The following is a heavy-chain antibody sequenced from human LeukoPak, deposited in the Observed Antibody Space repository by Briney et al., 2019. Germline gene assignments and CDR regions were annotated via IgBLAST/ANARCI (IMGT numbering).Heavy chain of an antibody. Sequence: SVKVSCKASGGTFSSYAISWVRQAPGQGLEWMGGIIPIFGTANYAQKFQGRVTITADESTSTAYMELSSLRSEDTAVYYCARGRITIFGVVIIPYYYMDVWRKGTTVTVSS. D-gene: IGHD3-3*01. CDR1: GGTFSSYA. V-gene: IGHV1-69*13. J-gene: IGHJ6*03. CDR2: IIPIFGTA. CDR3: ARGRITIFGVVIIPYYYMDV.